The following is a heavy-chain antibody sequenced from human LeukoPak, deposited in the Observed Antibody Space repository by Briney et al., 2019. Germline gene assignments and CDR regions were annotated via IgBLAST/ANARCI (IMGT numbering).Heavy chain of an antibody. CDR3: ALGYNYASFFDY. Sequence: GGSLRLSCAASGFTFSSYAMHWVRQAPGKGLEWVAVISYDGSNKYYADSVKGRFTISRDNSKNTLYLQMNSLRAEDTAVYYCALGYNYASFFDYWGHGTLVTVSS. CDR2: ISYDGSNK. CDR1: GFTFSSYA. D-gene: IGHD5-18*01. J-gene: IGHJ4*01. V-gene: IGHV3-30-3*01.